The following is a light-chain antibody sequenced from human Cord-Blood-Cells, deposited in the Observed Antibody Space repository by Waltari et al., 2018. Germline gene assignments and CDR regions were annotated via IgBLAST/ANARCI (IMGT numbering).Light chain of an antibody. CDR2: EVS. CDR1: SSDVGGYNY. CDR3: SSYTSSSTWV. J-gene: IGLJ3*02. Sequence: QSALTQPASVSGSPRQSITISCTGTSSDVGGYNYVPWYQPHPGKAPKLMIYEVSNRPSGVSNRFSGSKSGNTASLTISGLQAEDEADYYCSSYTSSSTWVFGGGTKLTVL. V-gene: IGLV2-14*01.